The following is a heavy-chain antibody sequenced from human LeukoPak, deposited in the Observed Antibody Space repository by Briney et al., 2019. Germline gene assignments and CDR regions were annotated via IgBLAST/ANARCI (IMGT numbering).Heavy chain of an antibody. CDR2: ISAYNGNT. V-gene: IGHV1-18*01. Sequence: ASVKVSRKAPGYTFASYGISWVRQAPGQGLEWMGWISAYNGNTNYAQKLQGRVTMTTDTSTSTAYMELRSLRSDDTAVYYCARDRGWNIVVVPAVDFDYWGQGTLVTVSS. CDR3: ARDRGWNIVVVPAVDFDY. D-gene: IGHD2-2*01. J-gene: IGHJ4*02. CDR1: GYTFASYG.